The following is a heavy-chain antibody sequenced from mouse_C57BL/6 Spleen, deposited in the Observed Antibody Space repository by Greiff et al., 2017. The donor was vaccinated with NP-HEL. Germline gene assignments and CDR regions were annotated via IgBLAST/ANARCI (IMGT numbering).Heavy chain of an antibody. CDR1: GYTFTSYW. CDR2: IYPGSGST. V-gene: IGHV1-55*01. J-gene: IGHJ4*01. D-gene: IGHD2-1*01. Sequence: QVQLKQPGAELVKPGASVKMSCKASGYTFTSYWITWVKQRPGQGLEWIGDIYPGSGSTNYNEKFKSKATLTVDTSSSTAYMQLSSLTSEDSAVYYCARDGGIYYGNYGGAMDYWGQGTSVTVSS. CDR3: ARDGGIYYGNYGGAMDY.